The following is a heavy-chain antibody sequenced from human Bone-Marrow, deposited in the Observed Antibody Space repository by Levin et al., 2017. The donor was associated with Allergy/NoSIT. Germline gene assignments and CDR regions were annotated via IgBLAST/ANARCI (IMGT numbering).Heavy chain of an antibody. D-gene: IGHD4-17*01. CDR3: TPHGDYAAFAI. V-gene: IGHV3-15*01. J-gene: IGHJ3*02. Sequence: PGGSLRLSCAASGFTFSDAWMNWVRQAPGKGLEWVGRIKSETDGGTTHYAAPVKGRFTISRDDSKNTLYLQMNSLKTEDTAVYYCTPHGDYAAFAIWGQGTMVTVSS. CDR2: IKSETDGGTT. CDR1: GFTFSDAW.